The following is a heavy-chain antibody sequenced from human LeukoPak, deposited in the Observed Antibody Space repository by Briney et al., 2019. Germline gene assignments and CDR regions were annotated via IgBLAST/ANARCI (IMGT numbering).Heavy chain of an antibody. CDR2: ISYDGSNK. Sequence: GRSLRLSCAASGFTFSSYGMHWVRQAPGKGLEWVAVISYDGSNKYYADSVKGRFTISRDNSKNTLYLQMNSLRAEDTAVYYCAKDFLELPVDWFDPWGQGTLVTVSS. V-gene: IGHV3-30*18. CDR1: GFTFSSYG. D-gene: IGHD1-7*01. CDR3: AKDFLELPVDWFDP. J-gene: IGHJ5*02.